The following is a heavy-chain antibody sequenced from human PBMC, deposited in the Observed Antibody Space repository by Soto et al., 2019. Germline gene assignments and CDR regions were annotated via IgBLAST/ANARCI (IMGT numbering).Heavy chain of an antibody. J-gene: IGHJ6*02. Sequence: QVQLVQSGAEVKKPGSSVKVSCKASGGTFSSYAISWVRQAPGQGLEWMGGIIPISGTANYAQTFQGSVTITADESTSTAYMEPSILTSEATAVYYCARSQGSSTSLEIYYYYYYGMDVWGQGTTVTVSS. D-gene: IGHD2-2*01. CDR1: GGTFSSYA. CDR2: IIPISGTA. V-gene: IGHV1-69*01. CDR3: ARSQGSSTSLEIYYYYYYGMDV.